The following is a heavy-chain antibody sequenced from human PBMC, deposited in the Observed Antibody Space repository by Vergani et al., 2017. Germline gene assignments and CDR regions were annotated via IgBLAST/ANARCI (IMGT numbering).Heavy chain of an antibody. CDR1: GFTFSSYA. V-gene: IGHV3-23*01. D-gene: IGHD2-2*01. CDR2: ISGSGGNT. J-gene: IGHJ6*02. CDR3: AKGVYCSSTSCYEGRGYYYGMGV. Sequence: EVQLLESGGGLVPPGGSLRLSCAASGFTFSSYAMSWVRQVPGKGLEWVSGISGSGGNTYYANSVKGRVTISRDNSNKTLYLQMNSLRADDTAVYYCAKGVYCSSTSCYEGRGYYYGMGVWGQGTTVTFSS.